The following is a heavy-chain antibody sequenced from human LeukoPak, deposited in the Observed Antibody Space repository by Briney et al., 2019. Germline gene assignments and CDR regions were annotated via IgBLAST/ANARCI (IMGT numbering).Heavy chain of an antibody. CDR3: ARTYYYDSSGYYSHWYFDP. CDR2: IIPIFGTA. J-gene: IGHJ2*01. CDR1: GGIFSSYA. V-gene: IGHV1-69*05. D-gene: IGHD3-22*01. Sequence: SVKVSCKASGGIFSSYAISWVRQAPGQGLEWMGGIIPIFGTANYAQKFQGRVTITTDESTSTAYMELSSLRSEDTAVYYCARTYYYDSSGYYSHWYFDPWGRGTLVTVSS.